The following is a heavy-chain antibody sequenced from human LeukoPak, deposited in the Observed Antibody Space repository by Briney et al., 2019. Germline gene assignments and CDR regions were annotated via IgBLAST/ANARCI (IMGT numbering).Heavy chain of an antibody. CDR3: ARSYYYDSSGYYPDRLDY. CDR2: INSDGSST. Sequence: GGSLRLSCAASGFTFSSYWMHWVRQAPGKGLVWVSRINSDGSSTSYADSVKGRFTISRDNAKNTLYLQMNSLRAEDTAMYYCARSYYYDSSGYYPDRLDYWGQGTLVTVSS. CDR1: GFTFSSYW. J-gene: IGHJ4*02. V-gene: IGHV3-74*01. D-gene: IGHD3-22*01.